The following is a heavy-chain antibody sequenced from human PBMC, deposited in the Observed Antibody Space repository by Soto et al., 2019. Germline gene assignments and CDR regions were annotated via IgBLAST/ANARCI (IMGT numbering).Heavy chain of an antibody. D-gene: IGHD3-22*01. Sequence: QVQLQESGPGLVKLSETLSLTCTVSGGSVSSASDCWNWIRHPPGKGLEWIGYIYNTGSTNYNPSLKSRVTISVDTSKNRFSLNLNSVTAADTAMYYCARAKKNYYDGGGYPVDSWGQGTLVTVSS. CDR2: IYNTGST. CDR1: GGSVSSASDC. J-gene: IGHJ5*01. CDR3: ARAKKNYYDGGGYPVDS. V-gene: IGHV4-61*01.